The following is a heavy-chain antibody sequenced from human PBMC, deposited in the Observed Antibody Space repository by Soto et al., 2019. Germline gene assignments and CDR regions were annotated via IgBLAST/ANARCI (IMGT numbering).Heavy chain of an antibody. J-gene: IGHJ4*02. V-gene: IGHV4-39*01. D-gene: IGHD3-9*01. CDR3: ARHFRSAETGYYGGRGYYFDY. CDR1: GGSISSSSYY. Sequence: QLQLQESGPGLVKPSETLSLTCTVSGGSISSSSYYWGWIRQPPGKGLEWIGSIYYSGSTYYNPSLKSRVTISVDTSKNQFSLKLSSVTAADTAVYYCARHFRSAETGYYGGRGYYFDYWGQGTLVTVSS. CDR2: IYYSGST.